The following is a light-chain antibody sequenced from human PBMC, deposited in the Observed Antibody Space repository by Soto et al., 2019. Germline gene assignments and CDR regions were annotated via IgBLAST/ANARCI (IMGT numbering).Light chain of an antibody. Sequence: QSVLTQPPSVSGAPGQRVTISCTGSSSNIGAGYDVHWYQQLPGTAPKLLIYGNSNRPSGVPDRFSGSKSGTSASLAITGRQAEDEDGYYCQSYDSSLSGWVFGGGTKLTVL. CDR3: QSYDSSLSGWV. CDR2: GNS. V-gene: IGLV1-40*01. CDR1: SSNIGAGYD. J-gene: IGLJ3*02.